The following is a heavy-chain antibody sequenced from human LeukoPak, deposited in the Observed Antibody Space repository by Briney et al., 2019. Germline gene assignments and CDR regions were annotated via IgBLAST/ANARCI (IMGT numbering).Heavy chain of an antibody. CDR1: GYTFTDYY. D-gene: IGHD3-9*01. CDR3: ARVSTSGYRDWLDP. CDR2: IYPKSGGT. V-gene: IGHV1-2*02. J-gene: IGHJ5*02. Sequence: GASVTVSCKASGYTFTDYYIHWVRQAPGQGREWMGWIYPKSGGTNSAQKFQGRVTMTRDTSISTAYMELSRLKFDDTAVYYCARVSTSGYRDWLDPWGQGTLVTVSS.